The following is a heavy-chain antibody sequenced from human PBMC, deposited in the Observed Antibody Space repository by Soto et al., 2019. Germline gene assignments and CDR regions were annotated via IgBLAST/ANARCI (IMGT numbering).Heavy chain of an antibody. CDR1: PFSFSSYD. J-gene: IGHJ3*02. D-gene: IGHD4-17*01. CDR2: IGTSGDP. Sequence: PGGSLRLSCAASPFSFSSYDMHWVRQATGKGLEWVSAIGTSGDPYYPGSVKGRFTISRENDKNSLYLQMNSLRAGDTAVYYCARATVTTLFDIWGQGTMVTVSS. V-gene: IGHV3-13*05. CDR3: ARATVTTLFDI.